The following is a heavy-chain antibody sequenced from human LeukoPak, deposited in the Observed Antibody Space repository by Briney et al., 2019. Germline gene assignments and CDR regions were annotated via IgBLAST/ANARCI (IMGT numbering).Heavy chain of an antibody. CDR3: ARTQKNTYYDFWSGREYNWFDP. V-gene: IGHV4-59*01. CDR2: IYYSGST. D-gene: IGHD3-3*01. CDR1: GVSISSYY. J-gene: IGHJ5*02. Sequence: SETLSLTCTVSGVSISSYYWSWIRQPPGKGLEWIGYIYYSGSTNYNPSLKSRVTISVDTSKTQFSLKLSSVTAADTAVYYCARTQKNTYYDFWSGREYNWFDPWGQGTLVTVSS.